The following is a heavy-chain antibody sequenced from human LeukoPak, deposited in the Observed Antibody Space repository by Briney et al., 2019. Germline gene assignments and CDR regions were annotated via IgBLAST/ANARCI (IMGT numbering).Heavy chain of an antibody. CDR2: ISYDGSNK. CDR1: GFTFSSYA. D-gene: IGHD6-13*01. Sequence: GGSLRLSCAASGFTFSSYAMHWVRQAPGKGLEWVAVISYDGSNKYYADSVKGRFTISRDNSKNTLYLQMNSLRAEDTAVYYCARGSPKALAAAANRSRWGQGTLVTVSS. CDR3: ARGSPKALAAAANRSR. J-gene: IGHJ4*02. V-gene: IGHV3-30-3*01.